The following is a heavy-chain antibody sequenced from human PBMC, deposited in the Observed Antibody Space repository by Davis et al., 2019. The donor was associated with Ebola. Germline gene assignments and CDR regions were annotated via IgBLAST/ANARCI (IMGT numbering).Heavy chain of an antibody. CDR1: GFTFSGSA. V-gene: IGHV3-73*01. D-gene: IGHD5-12*01. J-gene: IGHJ4*02. CDR3: ARGRHRGYYFDY. CDR2: IRSKANSYAT. Sequence: GESLKISCAASGFTFSGSAMHWVRQASGKGLEWVGRIRSKANSYATAYAASVKGRFTISRDDSKNTAYLQMNSLRAEDTAVYYCARGRHRGYYFDYWGQGTLVTVSS.